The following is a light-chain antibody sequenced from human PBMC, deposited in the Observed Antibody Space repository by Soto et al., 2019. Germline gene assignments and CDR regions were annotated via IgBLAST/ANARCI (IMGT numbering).Light chain of an antibody. CDR3: QQYGNSPIT. V-gene: IGKV3-20*01. CDR1: ERIYSAY. Sequence: EVVLTQSPGTLSLSRGERATLSCRASERIYSAYLGWYQQKPGQAPRLLIYGTPSRATGIPDRFSGSGSGTDFTLTISRLEPEDFAAYYCQQYGNSPITFGQGTRLEIK. CDR2: GTP. J-gene: IGKJ5*01.